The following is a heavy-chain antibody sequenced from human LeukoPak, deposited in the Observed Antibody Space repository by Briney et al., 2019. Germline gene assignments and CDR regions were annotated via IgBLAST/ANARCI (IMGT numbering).Heavy chain of an antibody. J-gene: IGHJ3*02. CDR3: ARVLPRGGGDVFDI. CDR2: IDTAGDT. V-gene: IGHV3-13*01. Sequence: PGGSLRLSCVASGFTFSTYDMRWVRQATGKGLEWVSAIDTAGDTYYPGSVKGRFTISRESAKNSLYLQMNSLTAGDTAVYYCARVLPRGGGDVFDIWGQGTMVTVSS. D-gene: IGHD4-23*01. CDR1: GFTFSTYD.